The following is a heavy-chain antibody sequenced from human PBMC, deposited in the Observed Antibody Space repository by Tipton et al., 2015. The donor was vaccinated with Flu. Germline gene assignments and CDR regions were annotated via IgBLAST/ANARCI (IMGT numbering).Heavy chain of an antibody. Sequence: TLSLTCTVSGGSISTYYWSWIRQPAGKGLEWIGRISPSGSTNYNPSLESRVTMSLDTSKNHFSLRLSSVTAADTAVYYCARGSGSGTFVIFDYWGQGTLVAVSS. CDR1: GGSISTYY. D-gene: IGHD3-10*01. J-gene: IGHJ4*02. V-gene: IGHV4-4*07. CDR2: ISPSGST. CDR3: ARGSGSGTFVIFDY.